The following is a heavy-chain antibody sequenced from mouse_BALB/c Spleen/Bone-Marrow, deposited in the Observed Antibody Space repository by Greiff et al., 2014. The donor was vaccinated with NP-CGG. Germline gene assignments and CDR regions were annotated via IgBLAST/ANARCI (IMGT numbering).Heavy chain of an antibody. J-gene: IGHJ1*01. CDR3: VYGRDWYFDV. CDR2: IDPANGNT. D-gene: IGHD1-1*01. CDR1: GFNIEDTY. V-gene: IGHV14-3*02. Sequence: VQLQQSGAELVKPGASVKLSCTASGFNIEDTYMHWVKERPEQGLEWIGRIDPANGNTKYDPKFQGKATITADTSSNTAYLQPSSLTSEDTAVYYCVYGRDWYFDVWGAGTTVTVSS.